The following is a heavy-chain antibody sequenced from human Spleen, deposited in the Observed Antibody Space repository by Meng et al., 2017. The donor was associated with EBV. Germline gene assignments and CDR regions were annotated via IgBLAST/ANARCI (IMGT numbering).Heavy chain of an antibody. CDR3: ARDYGSFTDS. Sequence: VQLVQSGAEVKKPGASVKVSCKASGFTFTGYIISWVRQAPGQGLEWMGWITVYSGDTNYAQNFQDRVTMTTDTSTNTAYLELRSLRSDDTAVHYCARDYGSFTDSWGQGTLVTVSS. CDR1: GFTFTGYI. CDR2: ITVYSGDT. J-gene: IGHJ4*02. V-gene: IGHV1-18*01. D-gene: IGHD3-10*01.